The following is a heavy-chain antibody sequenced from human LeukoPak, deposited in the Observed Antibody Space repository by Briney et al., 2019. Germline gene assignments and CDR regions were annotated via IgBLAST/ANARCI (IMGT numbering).Heavy chain of an antibody. J-gene: IGHJ6*02. D-gene: IGHD6-13*01. CDR2: IIPIIGTA. V-gene: IGHV1-69*13. CDR1: GGTFSSYA. Sequence: ASVKVSCKASGGTFSSYAISWVRQAPGQGLEWMGGIIPIIGTANYAQKFQGRVTIIADESTSTAYMELSSLRCEDTGVYYCARFEGPIAAAGTGDYYYGMDVWGQGTTVTVSS. CDR3: ARFEGPIAAAGTGDYYYGMDV.